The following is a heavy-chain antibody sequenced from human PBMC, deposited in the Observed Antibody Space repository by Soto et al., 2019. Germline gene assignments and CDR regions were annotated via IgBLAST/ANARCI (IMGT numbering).Heavy chain of an antibody. J-gene: IGHJ5*02. Sequence: SETLSLTCTVSGASIRSTDYYWSWIRQAPGKGLEWIGYVYYTGSTYYNPSLMSRLTISVDTSKNQSSLKLTSVTAAETAVYYCVRTARQGAVAPHWFDRWGQGTQVTVSS. D-gene: IGHD2-21*02. V-gene: IGHV4-30-4*01. CDR2: VYYTGST. CDR1: GASIRSTDYY. CDR3: VRTARQGAVAPHWFDR.